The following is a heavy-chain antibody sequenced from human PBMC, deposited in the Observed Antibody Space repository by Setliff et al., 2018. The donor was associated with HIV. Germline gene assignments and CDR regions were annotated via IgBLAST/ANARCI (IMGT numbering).Heavy chain of an antibody. CDR3: ARAYPWGYVDYYYMDV. D-gene: IGHD3-16*01. J-gene: IGHJ6*03. Sequence: AASVKVSCKASGYTFTSYGITWVRQAPGQGLEWMGWISGYNSNTDYAQNLQGRVTMTTDTSTSTAYMELRSLRSDDTAVYYCARAYPWGYVDYYYMDVWGKGTTVTVSS. CDR2: ISGYNSNT. V-gene: IGHV1-18*01. CDR1: GYTFTSYG.